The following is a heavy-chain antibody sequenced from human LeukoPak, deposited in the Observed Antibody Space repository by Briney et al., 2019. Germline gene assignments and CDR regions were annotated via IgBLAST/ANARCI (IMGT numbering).Heavy chain of an antibody. CDR1: GGSISNYY. CDR2: IYYSGAT. J-gene: IGHJ4*02. V-gene: IGHV4-59*01. CDR3: ARGVYIAAAQYGY. Sequence: PSETLSLTCTVSGGSISNYYWSWIRQPPGKGLEWIGYIYYSGATNYNPSLKSRVTISVDTSKNQFSLKLNSVTAADTAVYYCARGVYIAAAQYGYWGQGTLVTVSS. D-gene: IGHD6-13*01.